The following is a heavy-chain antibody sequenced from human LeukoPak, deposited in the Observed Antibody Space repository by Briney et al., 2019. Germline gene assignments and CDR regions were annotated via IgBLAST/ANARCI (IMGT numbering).Heavy chain of an antibody. V-gene: IGHV1-8*01. CDR2: MSPNSGDT. CDR3: ARTEGSSWSPHYYYYYGMDV. Sequence: ASVNVSCKASGYTFTSYDFNWVRQATGQRPEWMGWMSPNSGDTGCAQKFQDRVTMTRNTSISTAYMELSSLRSEDTAVYYCARTEGSSWSPHYYYYYGMDVWGQGTTVTVSS. J-gene: IGHJ6*02. CDR1: GYTFTSYD. D-gene: IGHD6-13*01.